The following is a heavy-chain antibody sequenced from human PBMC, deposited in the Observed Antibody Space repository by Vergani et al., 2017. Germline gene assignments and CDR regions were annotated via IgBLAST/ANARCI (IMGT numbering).Heavy chain of an antibody. J-gene: IGHJ5*02. CDR1: GFTFSNYY. D-gene: IGHD3-3*01. V-gene: IGHV3-11*01. CDR3: ARTVGKRFVEWLGWFDP. CDR2: ISSSGSTI. Sequence: QEQLVESGGGLVKPGGSLRLSCAASGFTFSNYYMSWIRQAPGKGLEWVSYISSSGSTIYYEDSVKGRFTISRDNAKNSLYLIMNSLRAEDTAVYYCARTVGKRFVEWLGWFDPWGQGTLVTVSS.